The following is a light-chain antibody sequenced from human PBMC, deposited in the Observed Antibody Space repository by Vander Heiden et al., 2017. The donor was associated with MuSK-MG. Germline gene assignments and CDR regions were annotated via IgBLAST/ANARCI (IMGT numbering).Light chain of an antibody. J-gene: IGKJ4*01. Sequence: DIVMTQSPLSLPVTPGEPASISCRSSQSLLHSNGYNYLDWYLQKPGQSPQLLIYLGSNRASGVPDRFSGSGSGTDFTLKIRIVDAEDVGVYYCRQALQNPYTFGGGTKVEIK. V-gene: IGKV2-28*01. CDR3: RQALQNPYT. CDR1: QSLLHSNGYNY. CDR2: LGS.